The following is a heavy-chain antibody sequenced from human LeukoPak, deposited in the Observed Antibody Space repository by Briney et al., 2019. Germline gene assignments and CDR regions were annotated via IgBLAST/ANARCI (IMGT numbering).Heavy chain of an antibody. CDR1: GFTFSSYG. V-gene: IGHV3-23*01. CDR2: IDHSGGGT. J-gene: IGHJ6*03. CDR3: AKIGRSYDFWTGYYEEEVDYMDV. Sequence: PGGTLSLSCAASGFTFSSYGMSWVRQAPGKGLEWVSAIDHSGGGTYYADSVRGRFTISRDNSKNTLYLQMNSLRAEDTAVYYCAKIGRSYDFWTGYYEEEVDYMDVWGKGTTVTVSS. D-gene: IGHD3-3*01.